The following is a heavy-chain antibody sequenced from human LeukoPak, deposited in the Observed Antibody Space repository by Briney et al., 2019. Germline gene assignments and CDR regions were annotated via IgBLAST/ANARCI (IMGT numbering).Heavy chain of an antibody. V-gene: IGHV3-9*01. Sequence: GVPLRLSCAASGFPFRAYSVIGVREAPGKGLEWVSGIGWNSGSIGYADSVKGRFTISRDNAKNSLYLQLNSLRAEDTALYFCAKDIKVASGYDYGAFDIWGQGTMVTVSS. D-gene: IGHD5-12*01. CDR2: IGWNSGSI. J-gene: IGHJ3*02. CDR3: AKDIKVASGYDYGAFDI. CDR1: GFPFRAYS.